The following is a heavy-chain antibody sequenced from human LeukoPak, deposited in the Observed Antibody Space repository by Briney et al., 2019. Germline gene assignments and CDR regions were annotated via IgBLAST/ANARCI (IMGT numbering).Heavy chain of an antibody. CDR1: GFTVSSNY. CDR3: ARRGSTRSYGYWFDP. V-gene: IGHV3-53*01. D-gene: IGHD1-26*01. Sequence: GGSLRLSCAASGFTVSSNYMSWVRQAPGKGLEWVSVIYSGGSTYYADSVKGRFTISRDNSKNTLYLQMNSLRAEDTAEYYCARRGSTRSYGYWFDPWGQGTLVTVSS. J-gene: IGHJ5*02. CDR2: IYSGGST.